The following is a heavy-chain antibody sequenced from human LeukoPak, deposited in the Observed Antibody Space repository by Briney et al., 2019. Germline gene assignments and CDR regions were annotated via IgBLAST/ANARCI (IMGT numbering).Heavy chain of an antibody. CDR2: IYHSGST. V-gene: IGHV4-38-2*02. J-gene: IGHJ4*02. CDR1: GYSISSGYY. D-gene: IGHD3-3*01. Sequence: PSETLSLTCTVSGYSISSGYYWGWIRQPPGKGLEWIGSIYHSGSTYYNPSLKSRVTISVDTSKNQFSLKLSSVTAADTAVYYCARATLDYDFWSGYHHFDYWGQGTLVTVSS. CDR3: ARATLDYDFWSGYHHFDY.